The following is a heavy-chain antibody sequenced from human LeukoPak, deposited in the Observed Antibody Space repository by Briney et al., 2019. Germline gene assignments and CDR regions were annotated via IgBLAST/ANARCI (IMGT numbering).Heavy chain of an antibody. V-gene: IGHV4-30-4*08. CDR1: GGSISSGDYY. CDR2: IYYSGST. CDR3: ASGHPLGYSRGAFDI. J-gene: IGHJ3*02. Sequence: ASQTLSLTCTVSGGSISSGDYYWSWIRQPPGKGLEWIGYIYYSGSTYYNPSLKSRVTISVDTSKNQFSLKLSSVTAADTAVYYCASGHPLGYSRGAFDIWGQGTMVTVSS. D-gene: IGHD5-18*01.